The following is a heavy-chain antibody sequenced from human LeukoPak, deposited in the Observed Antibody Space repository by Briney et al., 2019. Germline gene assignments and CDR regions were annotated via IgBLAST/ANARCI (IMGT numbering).Heavy chain of an antibody. Sequence: GGSLRLSCAASGFTFSNYSMNWVRQAPGKGLEWVSYITSSSTVYYSGSVKGRFTISRDNAKNSLFLQMNSLRAEDTAVYYCARDYCSGPKCYFIDYWGQGALVTVSS. D-gene: IGHD2-15*01. J-gene: IGHJ4*02. CDR1: GFTFSNYS. CDR3: ARDYCSGPKCYFIDY. V-gene: IGHV3-48*04. CDR2: ITSSSTV.